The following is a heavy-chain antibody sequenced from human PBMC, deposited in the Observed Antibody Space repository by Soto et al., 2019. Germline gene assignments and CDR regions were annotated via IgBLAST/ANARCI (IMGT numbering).Heavy chain of an antibody. D-gene: IGHD6-13*01. CDR3: VRFGGAAAGPGDY. V-gene: IGHV3-48*03. Sequence: GGSLRLSGVASEFTFSSYEMNWVRQTPGKGLEWVSYISSSGTTIYYTDSVKGRFTISGDNAKTSLYLQMNSLRAEDTAVYYCVRFGGAAAGPGDYWGQGTLVTVS. CDR2: ISSSGTTI. J-gene: IGHJ4*02. CDR1: EFTFSSYE.